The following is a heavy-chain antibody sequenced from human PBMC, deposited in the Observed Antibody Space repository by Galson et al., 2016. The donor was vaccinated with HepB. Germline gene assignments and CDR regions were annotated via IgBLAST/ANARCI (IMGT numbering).Heavy chain of an antibody. J-gene: IGHJ4*02. CDR3: ARDRPVRGAAIGNFNY. V-gene: IGHV4-31*03. CDR1: GHSISSGGYY. Sequence: TLSLTCTVSGHSISSGGYYWSWIRQHPGKGLEWIGYIYYSGSTYYNPSLKSRVTVSVDTSKNQLSLKLNSVTAADTAVYYCARDRPVRGAAIGNFNYWGQGTLVTVSS. D-gene: IGHD3-10*01. CDR2: IYYSGST.